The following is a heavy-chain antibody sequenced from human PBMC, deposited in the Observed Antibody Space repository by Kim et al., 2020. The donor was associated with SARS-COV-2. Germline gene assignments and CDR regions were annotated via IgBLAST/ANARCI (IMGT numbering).Heavy chain of an antibody. J-gene: IGHJ4*02. V-gene: IGHV1-3*01. Sequence: ASVKVSCKASGYSFTSYAIHWVRQAPGQRPEWMGWINAGNGNTKYSQRFQGRVTFTRDTSASTAYMELSRSEDTAVHYCARGVTMVRGVRPYYYEYWGQ. CDR2: INAGNGNT. D-gene: IGHD3-10*01. CDR1: GYSFTSYA. CDR3: ARGVTMVRGVRPYYYEY.